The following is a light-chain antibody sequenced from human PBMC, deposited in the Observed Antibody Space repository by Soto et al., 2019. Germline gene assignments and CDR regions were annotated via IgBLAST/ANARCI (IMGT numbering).Light chain of an antibody. CDR3: CSYAGSSTFGV. Sequence: QSVLTQPASVSGSPGQSITISCTGTSSDVVSYNLVSWYQQHPGKAPKLMIYEVSKRPAGVSNRFSGFKSGNTASLTISGLQAEDEADYYCCSYAGSSTFGVFGGGTKLTVL. CDR2: EVS. CDR1: SSDVVSYNL. J-gene: IGLJ2*01. V-gene: IGLV2-23*02.